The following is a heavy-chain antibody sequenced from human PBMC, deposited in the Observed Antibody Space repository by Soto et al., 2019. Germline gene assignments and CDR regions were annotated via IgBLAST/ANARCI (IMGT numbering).Heavy chain of an antibody. CDR1: GGSISSYY. Sequence: SETLSLTCTVSGGSISSYYWSWIRQPPGKGLEWIGYIYYSGSTNYNPSLKSRVTISVNTSKNQFSLKLSSVTAAHTAVYYCARADDCTNGVCYSSENYYMDVWGKGATVTVSS. V-gene: IGHV4-59*01. J-gene: IGHJ6*03. CDR2: IYYSGST. D-gene: IGHD2-8*01. CDR3: ARADDCTNGVCYSSENYYMDV.